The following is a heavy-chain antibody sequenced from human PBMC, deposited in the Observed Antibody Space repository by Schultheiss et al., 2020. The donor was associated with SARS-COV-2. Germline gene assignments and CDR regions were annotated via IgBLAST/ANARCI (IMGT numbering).Heavy chain of an antibody. Sequence: GGSLRLSCAASGFTFSSYAMHWVRQAPGKGLEWVAVISYDGSNKYYADSVKGRFTISRDNSKNTLYLQMNSLKTEDTAVYYCTTDPVYGDYALKGYFDYWGQGTLVTVSS. CDR3: TTDPVYGDYALKGYFDY. D-gene: IGHD4-17*01. J-gene: IGHJ4*02. CDR2: ISYDGSNK. V-gene: IGHV3-30-3*01. CDR1: GFTFSSYA.